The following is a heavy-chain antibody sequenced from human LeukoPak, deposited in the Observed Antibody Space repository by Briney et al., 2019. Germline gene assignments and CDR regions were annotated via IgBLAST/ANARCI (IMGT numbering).Heavy chain of an antibody. CDR2: MRGDGGDI. J-gene: IGHJ3*01. V-gene: IGHV3-23*01. CDR3: AKDPNGDYIGAFDF. Sequence: PGGSLRLSCAASGFTFSSYWMSWVRQAPGKGLEWVSAMRGDGGDIRYADSVKGRFTISRDNSKNTLYLQMNSLRAEDTAVYYCAKDPNGDYIGAFDFWGQGTMVTVSS. D-gene: IGHD4-17*01. CDR1: GFTFSSYW.